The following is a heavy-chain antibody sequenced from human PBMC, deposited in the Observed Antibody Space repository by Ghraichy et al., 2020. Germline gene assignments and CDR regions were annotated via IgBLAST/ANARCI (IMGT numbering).Heavy chain of an antibody. CDR1: GFTFSSYW. V-gene: IGHV3-7*01. CDR2: IKQDGSEK. D-gene: IGHD3-9*01. CDR3: AKIMTGRRYGMDV. J-gene: IGHJ6*02. Sequence: GGSLRLSCAASGFTFSSYWMSWVRQAPGKGLEWVANIKQDGSEKYYVDSVKGRFTISRDNAKNSLYLQMNSLRAEDTAVYYCAKIMTGRRYGMDVWGQGTTVTVSS.